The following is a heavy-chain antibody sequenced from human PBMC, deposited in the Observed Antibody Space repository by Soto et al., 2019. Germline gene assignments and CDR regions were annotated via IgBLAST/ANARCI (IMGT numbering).Heavy chain of an antibody. J-gene: IGHJ1*01. V-gene: IGHV4-4*07. CDR2: ITINGNT. CDR1: GAYISDFS. CDR3: ETETGENWTYEAH. Sequence: PSETLSLTCRVSGAYISDFSWSWIRQPAGKGLEWIGRITINGNTQKNPSFKSRVTMSIDTSRNHFSLNLQSATAADTALYYCETETGENWTYEAHWGPGTLVTVSS. D-gene: IGHD1-7*01.